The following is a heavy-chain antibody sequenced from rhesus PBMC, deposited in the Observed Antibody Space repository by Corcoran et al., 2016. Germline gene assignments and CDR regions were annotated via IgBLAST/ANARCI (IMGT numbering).Heavy chain of an antibody. J-gene: IGHJ2*01. CDR1: GASIRLDY. CDR3: ARLLYRNYAWYFDL. V-gene: IGHV4S2*01. CDR2: IYGSPGIP. D-gene: IGHD4-23*01. Sequence: QVQLQESGPGLVKPSETLPLTCAVSGASIRLDYWTWIRQAPGTGLEWIGRIYGSPGIPASNPSLQSRVTISIDTSNNQFSLTLGSVTAADTAVYYCARLLYRNYAWYFDLWGPGTPITISS.